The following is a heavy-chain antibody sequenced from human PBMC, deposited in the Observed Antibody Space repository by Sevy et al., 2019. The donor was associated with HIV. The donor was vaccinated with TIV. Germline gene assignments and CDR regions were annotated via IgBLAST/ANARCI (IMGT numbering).Heavy chain of an antibody. D-gene: IGHD1-26*01. J-gene: IGHJ4*02. CDR1: GFTFSSYA. V-gene: IGHV3-30-3*01. CDR3: ARDGVYGSYLHALVDY. CDR2: ISYDGSNK. Sequence: GGCLRLSCAASGFTFSSYAMHWVRQAPGKGLEWVAVISYDGSNKYYADSVKGRFTISRDNSKNTLYLQMNSLRAEDTAVYYCARDGVYGSYLHALVDYWGQGTLVTVSS.